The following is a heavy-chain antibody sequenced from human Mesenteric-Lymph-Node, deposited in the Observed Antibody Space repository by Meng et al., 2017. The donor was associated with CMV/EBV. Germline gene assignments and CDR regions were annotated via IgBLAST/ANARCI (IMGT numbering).Heavy chain of an antibody. CDR2: IIPIFGTA. J-gene: IGHJ4*02. D-gene: IGHD2-2*01. Sequence: SVKVSCKASGGTFSTYAINWVRQAPGHGLEWMGGIIPIFGTANYAQKFQGRVTITADKSTSTAYMELSSLRSEDTAVYYCAATGYCSSTSCHDYWGQGTLVTVSS. CDR1: GGTFSTYA. CDR3: AATGYCSSTSCHDY. V-gene: IGHV1-69*06.